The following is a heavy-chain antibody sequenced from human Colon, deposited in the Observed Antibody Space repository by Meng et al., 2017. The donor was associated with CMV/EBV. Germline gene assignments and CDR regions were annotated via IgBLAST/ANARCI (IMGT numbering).Heavy chain of an antibody. CDR3: ARGLYGSGRHQIDY. CDR1: GGSFSGYY. Sequence: HGQLEQGGAGRLKPSETLSLTCAVYGGSFSGYYWSWIRQPPGKGLEWIGEINHSGSTNYNPSLKSRVTISVDTSKNQFSLKLSSVTAADTAVYYCARGLYGSGRHQIDYWGQGTLVTVSS. J-gene: IGHJ4*02. D-gene: IGHD3-10*01. V-gene: IGHV4-34*01. CDR2: INHSGST.